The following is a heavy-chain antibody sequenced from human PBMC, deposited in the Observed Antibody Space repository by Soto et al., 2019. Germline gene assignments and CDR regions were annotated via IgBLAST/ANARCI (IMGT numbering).Heavy chain of an antibody. CDR1: GFSLSTSGVG. J-gene: IGHJ5*02. D-gene: IGHD3-22*01. Sequence: QITLKESGPTLVKPTQTLTLTCTFSGFSLSTSGVGVGWIRQPPGKALEWLALIYWDDDKRYSPSLKSRLTITKDTSKNQVVLTMTNMDPVDTATYYCAHSNDYYDSSGYCRYWFDPWGQGTLVTVSS. CDR3: AHSNDYYDSSGYCRYWFDP. V-gene: IGHV2-5*02. CDR2: IYWDDDK.